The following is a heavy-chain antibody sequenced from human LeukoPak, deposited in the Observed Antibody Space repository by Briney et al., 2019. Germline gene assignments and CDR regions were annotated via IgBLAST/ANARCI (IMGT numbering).Heavy chain of an antibody. CDR3: ARETRSLVIGAAAGPWNY. CDR2: INPSGDTT. D-gene: IGHD6-13*01. CDR1: GYTFSSYY. J-gene: IGHJ4*02. Sequence: ASVKVSCKASGYTFSSYYMHWVRQAPGQGLEWMGIINPSGDTTSYAQKFQDRVTMTRDTSTSTVYMELNSLRSEDTAVYYCARETRSLVIGAAAGPWNYWGQGTLVTVSS. V-gene: IGHV1-46*01.